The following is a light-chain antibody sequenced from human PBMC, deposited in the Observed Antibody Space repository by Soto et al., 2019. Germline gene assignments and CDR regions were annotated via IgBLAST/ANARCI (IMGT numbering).Light chain of an antibody. V-gene: IGLV1-40*01. CDR3: QSYDSSLSGPRV. CDR2: SNS. CDR1: SSNIGAGYD. J-gene: IGLJ3*02. Sequence: QSVLTQPPSMSGAPGQRVTISCTGSSSNIGAGYDVHWYQQLPGTAPKLLIYSNSNRPSGVPDRFSGSKSGTAASLAITGLQAEDEADYYCQSYDSSLSGPRVFGGGTQLTVL.